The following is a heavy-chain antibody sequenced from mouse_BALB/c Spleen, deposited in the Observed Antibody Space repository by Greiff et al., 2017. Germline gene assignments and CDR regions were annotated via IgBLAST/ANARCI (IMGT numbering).Heavy chain of an antibody. Sequence: QVQLKESGPGLVAPSQSLSITCTVSGFSLTGYGVNWVRQPPGKGLEWLGMIWGDGSTDYNSALKSRLSISKDNSKSQVFLKMNSLQTDDTARYYWARDGNYSYWYFDVWGAGTTVTVSS. CDR3: ARDGNYSYWYFDV. CDR1: GFSLTGYG. V-gene: IGHV2-6-7*01. CDR2: IWGDGST. J-gene: IGHJ1*01. D-gene: IGHD2-1*01.